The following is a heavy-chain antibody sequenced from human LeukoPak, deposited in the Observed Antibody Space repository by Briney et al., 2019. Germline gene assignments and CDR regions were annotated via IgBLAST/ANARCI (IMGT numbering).Heavy chain of an antibody. V-gene: IGHV3-7*01. D-gene: IGHD6-6*01. CDR2: INQDGSEK. CDR1: GFTFSSYW. CDR3: VREGAYSTSAPAGH. J-gene: IGHJ4*02. Sequence: GGSLRLFCAASGFTFSSYWMIWVRQAPGKRLEWVSNINQDGSEKYYVDSVKGRFIISRDNARNSLFLQMNILTAEDTAIYYCVREGAYSTSAPAGHWGQGTLVSVSS.